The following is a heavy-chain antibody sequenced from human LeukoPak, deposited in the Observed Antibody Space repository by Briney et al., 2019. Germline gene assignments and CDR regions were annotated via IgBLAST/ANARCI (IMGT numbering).Heavy chain of an antibody. J-gene: IGHJ4*02. CDR2: INPSSGDT. Sequence: GASVKVSCKASGYTFTGYYIHWVRQAPGQGLEWMGWINPSSGDTNYAQKFQGRVTLTRDTSISAAYMALSRLRSDDTAVYYCALIFPVVTHPTFDYWGQGTLVTVSS. CDR1: GYTFTGYY. CDR3: ALIFPVVTHPTFDY. D-gene: IGHD3-3*01. V-gene: IGHV1-2*02.